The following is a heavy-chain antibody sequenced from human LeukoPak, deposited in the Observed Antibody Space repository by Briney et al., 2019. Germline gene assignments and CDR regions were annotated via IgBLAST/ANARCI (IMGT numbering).Heavy chain of an antibody. Sequence: GGSLRLSCAASGFTFSSYAMHRVRQAPGKGLEWVANIKQDGSEKYYVDSVRGRFTISRDNAKNSLYLQMNSLRAEDTAVYYCAREGSGWTIDYWGQGTLVTVSS. CDR3: AREGSGWTIDY. CDR1: GFTFSSYA. D-gene: IGHD6-19*01. CDR2: IKQDGSEK. J-gene: IGHJ4*02. V-gene: IGHV3-7*01.